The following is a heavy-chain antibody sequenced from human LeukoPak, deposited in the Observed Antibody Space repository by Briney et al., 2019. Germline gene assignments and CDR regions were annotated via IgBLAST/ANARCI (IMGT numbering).Heavy chain of an antibody. V-gene: IGHV3-43*02. CDR3: ARDRWPGNFDI. Sequence: GGSLRLSCAASGFTFDDYAMHWVRQPPGKGLEWVSLISGDGDSTYYADSVKGRFTISRDNAKNSLYLQMNSLRAEDTAVYYCARDRWPGNFDIWGQGTMVTVSS. CDR2: ISGDGDST. D-gene: IGHD2-15*01. J-gene: IGHJ3*02. CDR1: GFTFDDYA.